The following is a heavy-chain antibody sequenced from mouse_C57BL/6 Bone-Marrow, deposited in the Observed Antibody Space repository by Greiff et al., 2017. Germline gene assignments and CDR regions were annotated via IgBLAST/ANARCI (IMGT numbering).Heavy chain of an antibody. CDR3: ARYPRVYYGSWFAY. J-gene: IGHJ3*01. Sequence: VQLKQSGAELVRPGSSVKMSCKTSGYTFTSYGINWVKQRPGQGLEWIGYIYIGNGYTEYNEKFKGKAKLTSDTSSSTAYMQLSSLTSEDSAIYFCARYPRVYYGSWFAYWGQGTLVTVSA. CDR2: IYIGNGYT. V-gene: IGHV1-58*01. D-gene: IGHD1-1*01. CDR1: GYTFTSYG.